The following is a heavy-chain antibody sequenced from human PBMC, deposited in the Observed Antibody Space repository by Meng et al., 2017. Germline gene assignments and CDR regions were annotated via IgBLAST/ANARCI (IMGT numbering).Heavy chain of an antibody. J-gene: IGHJ4*02. CDR1: GGTFSSYT. Sequence: VRLVELGAEGKKPGSSGKVSCKASGGTFSSYTISWVRQATGKGLEWVSAIGTAGDTYYPGSVKGRFTISRENAKNSLYLQMNSLRAGDTAVYYCARGVVRGVIYPQFDYWGQGTLVTVSS. V-gene: IGHV3-13*01. D-gene: IGHD3-10*01. CDR2: IGTAGDT. CDR3: ARGVVRGVIYPQFDY.